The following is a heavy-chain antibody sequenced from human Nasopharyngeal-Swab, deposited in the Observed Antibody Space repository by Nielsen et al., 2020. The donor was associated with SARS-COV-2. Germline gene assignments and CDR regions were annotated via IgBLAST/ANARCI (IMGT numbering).Heavy chain of an antibody. J-gene: IGHJ4*02. Sequence: GESLKISCAASGFTFSSYAMYWVRQAPGMGLEWVALISYDGSNKYYADSVRGRFTISRDNSMNTLYLQMNSLRAEDTAVFYCAKGSVTATGGGFFWGQGTLVTVSS. CDR1: GFTFSSYA. V-gene: IGHV3-30-3*01. D-gene: IGHD1-20*01. CDR3: AKGSVTATGGGFF. CDR2: ISYDGSNK.